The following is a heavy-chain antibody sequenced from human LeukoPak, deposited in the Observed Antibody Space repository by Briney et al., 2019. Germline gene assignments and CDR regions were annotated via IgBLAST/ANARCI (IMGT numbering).Heavy chain of an antibody. Sequence: PGGSLRLSCEASGFTFGDYDMHWVRQATGKGLEWVSAIRSIGDRFYSGSVKGRFTISRENAKNTLYLEMNSLRVGDTAVYYCARLYSSGRYANAFDTWGQGTVVTVSS. CDR1: GFTFGDYD. D-gene: IGHD6-19*01. CDR3: ARLYSSGRYANAFDT. V-gene: IGHV3-13*01. J-gene: IGHJ3*02. CDR2: IRSIGDR.